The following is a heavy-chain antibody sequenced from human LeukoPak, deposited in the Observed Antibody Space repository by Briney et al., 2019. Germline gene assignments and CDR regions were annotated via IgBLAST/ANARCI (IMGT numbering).Heavy chain of an antibody. CDR2: INRNNGGT. J-gene: IGHJ5*02. Sequence: ASVKVSCKASGYTFTDYYIHWVRQAPGQGLEWMGWINRNNGGTTYAQKSHGRVTMTRDTSISTAYMELSRLRSDDTAVYYCASGYCSGTSCYVGWSDPWGQGTLVTVFS. D-gene: IGHD2-2*03. CDR1: GYTFTDYY. V-gene: IGHV1-2*02. CDR3: ASGYCSGTSCYVGWSDP.